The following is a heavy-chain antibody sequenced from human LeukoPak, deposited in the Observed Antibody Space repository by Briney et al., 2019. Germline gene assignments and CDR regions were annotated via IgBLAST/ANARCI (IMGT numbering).Heavy chain of an antibody. CDR3: ARGTYYDLWSGYSKGYMDV. CDR1: GGTFSSYA. D-gene: IGHD3-3*01. CDR2: IIPIFGTA. Sequence: SVKVSCKASGGTFSSYAISWVRQAPGQGLEWMGGIIPIFGTANYAQKFQGRVTITTDESTSTAYMELSSLRSEDTAVYYCARGTYYDLWSGYSKGYMDVWGKGTTVTVSS. V-gene: IGHV1-69*05. J-gene: IGHJ6*03.